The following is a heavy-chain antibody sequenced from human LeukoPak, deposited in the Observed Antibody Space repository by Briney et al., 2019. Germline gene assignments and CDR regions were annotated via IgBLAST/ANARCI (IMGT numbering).Heavy chain of an antibody. CDR1: GGSFSGYY. V-gene: IGHV4-34*01. CDR3: ASHDSGYDPYFDY. CDR2: INHSGST. D-gene: IGHD5-12*01. Sequence: SETLSLTCAVYGGSFSGYYWSWIRQPPGKGLEWIGEINHSGSTNCNPSLKSRVTISVDTSKNQFSLKLSSVTAADTAVYYCASHDSGYDPYFDYWGQGTLVTVSS. J-gene: IGHJ4*02.